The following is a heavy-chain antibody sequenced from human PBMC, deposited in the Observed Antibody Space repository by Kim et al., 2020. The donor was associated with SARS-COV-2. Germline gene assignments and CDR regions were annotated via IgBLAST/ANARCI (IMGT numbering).Heavy chain of an antibody. Sequence: GGSLRLSCAASGFTFSSYSMNWVRQAPGKGLEWVSSISSSSSYIYYADSVKGRFTISRDNAKNSLYLQMNSLRAEDTAVYYCARDGNFMGYSGCVSDGWAWNYSGQVTLVTVSS. CDR3: ARDGNFMGYSGCVSDGWAWNY. V-gene: IGHV3-21*01. CDR1: GFTFSSYS. J-gene: IGHJ4*02. CDR2: ISSSSSYI. D-gene: IGHD1-26*01.